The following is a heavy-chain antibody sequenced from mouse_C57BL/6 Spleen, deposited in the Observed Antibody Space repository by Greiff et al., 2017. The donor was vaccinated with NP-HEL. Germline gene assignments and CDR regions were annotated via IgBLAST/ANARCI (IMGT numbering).Heavy chain of an antibody. D-gene: IGHD4-1*01. Sequence: QVQLQQPGAELVKPGASVKLSCKASGYTFTSYWMQWVKQRPGQGLEGIGEIDPSDSYTNYNQKFKGKATLTVEPSSSTAYIQRSSLTSEDSAVYYCARPGPRYYYAMDYWGQGTSVTVSS. J-gene: IGHJ4*01. CDR1: GYTFTSYW. CDR3: ARPGPRYYYAMDY. CDR2: IDPSDSYT. V-gene: IGHV1-50*01.